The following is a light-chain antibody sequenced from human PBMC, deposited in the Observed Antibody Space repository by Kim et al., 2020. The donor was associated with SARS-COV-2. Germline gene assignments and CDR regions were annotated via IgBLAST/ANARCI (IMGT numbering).Light chain of an antibody. CDR3: QQYNSYSRT. CDR1: QSISSW. CDR2: KAS. Sequence: IQMTQSPSTLSASVGDRVTITCRASQSISSWLAWYQQKPGKAPKLLIYKASSLESGVPSRFSGSGSGTEFTLTISSLQPDDFATYYCQQYNSYSRTFGQGTKLEI. V-gene: IGKV1-5*03. J-gene: IGKJ2*01.